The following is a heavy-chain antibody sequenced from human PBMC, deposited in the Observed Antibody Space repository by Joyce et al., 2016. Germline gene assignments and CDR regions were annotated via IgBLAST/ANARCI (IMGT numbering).Heavy chain of an antibody. CDR2: INIDGVTT. V-gene: IGHV3-23*01. CDR3: AKPVTSNYAHDAFDM. D-gene: IGHD2-2*01. J-gene: IGHJ3*02. CDR1: GFTFSNYG. Sequence: EVQLLESGGGLAQPGGSLRLSCAASGFTFSNYGMGWVRQAPGKGLEWVSGINIDGVTTFYADSVRGRFTISRDNSKNTVYLQLNSLRAEDTAVYYCAKPVTSNYAHDAFDMWGQGTMVTVSS.